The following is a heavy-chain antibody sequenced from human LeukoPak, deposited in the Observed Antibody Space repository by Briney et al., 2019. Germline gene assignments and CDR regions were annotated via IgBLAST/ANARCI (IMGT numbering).Heavy chain of an antibody. CDR2: IYTSGST. Sequence: SETLSLTCTVSGGSISSGSYYWSWIRQPAGKGLEWIGRIYTSGSTNYNPSLKSRVTISVDTSKNQFSLKLSSVTAADTAVYYCARVPGPFDYWGQGTLLTVSS. V-gene: IGHV4-61*02. CDR3: ARVPGPFDY. J-gene: IGHJ4*02. CDR1: GGSISSGSYY.